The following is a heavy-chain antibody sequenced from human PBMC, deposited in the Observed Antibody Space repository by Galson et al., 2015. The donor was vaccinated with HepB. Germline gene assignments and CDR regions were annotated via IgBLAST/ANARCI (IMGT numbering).Heavy chain of an antibody. CDR1: GFGFGHYA. Sequence: SLRLSCAGSGFGFGHYAMSWARQAPGKGLEWLSAISGAGGSTYYANSVRGRFTIARDNSKNTLYLQMNGLRAEDKAVYYCAKGADYYGSGTYYNGALYSDHWGQGTLVTVSS. D-gene: IGHD3-10*01. J-gene: IGHJ4*02. V-gene: IGHV3-23*01. CDR3: AKGADYYGSGTYYNGALYSDH. CDR2: ISGAGGST.